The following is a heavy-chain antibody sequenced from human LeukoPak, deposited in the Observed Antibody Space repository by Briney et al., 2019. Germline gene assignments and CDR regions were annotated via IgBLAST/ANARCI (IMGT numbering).Heavy chain of an antibody. J-gene: IGHJ4*02. CDR3: ANGYRYCSSTSCDFDY. Sequence: GGSLRLSCAASGFTFNNYAMSWVRQAPGQGLEWVSAISGSGRSDIYYTDSVKGRFTISRDNSKNTLYLQMNSLRAEDTAVYYCANGYRYCSSTSCDFDYWGQGTLVTVSS. V-gene: IGHV3-23*01. CDR2: ISGSGRSDI. CDR1: GFTFNNYA. D-gene: IGHD2-2*01.